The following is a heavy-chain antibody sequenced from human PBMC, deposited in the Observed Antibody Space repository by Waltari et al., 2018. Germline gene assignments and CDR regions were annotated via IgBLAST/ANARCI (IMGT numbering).Heavy chain of an antibody. Sequence: EVQLLEYGGGLVQPGGSLRLPCAASGFTFSSYAMSWVRQAPGKGLEWVSAISGSGGSTYYADSVKGRFTISRDNSKNTLYLQMNSLRAEDTAVYYCAKVKVVVVVAATCDYWGQGTLVTVSS. CDR1: GFTFSSYA. J-gene: IGHJ4*02. CDR2: ISGSGGST. CDR3: AKVKVVVVVAATCDY. D-gene: IGHD2-15*01. V-gene: IGHV3-23*01.